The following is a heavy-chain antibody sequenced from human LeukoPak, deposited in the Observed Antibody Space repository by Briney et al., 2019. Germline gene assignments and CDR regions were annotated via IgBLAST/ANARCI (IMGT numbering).Heavy chain of an antibody. CDR3: AKEPREYCSSTSCPNWFDS. CDR1: GFTFNNYA. V-gene: IGHV3-23*01. CDR2: ISASGGTT. J-gene: IGHJ5*01. D-gene: IGHD2-2*01. Sequence: SGGSLRLSCAASGFTFNNYAMSWVGQAPGKGQEWLSAISASGGTTYYADSVKGRFTISRDNSENTLFLQMNSLRAEDTAVYYCAKEPREYCSSTSCPNWFDSWGQGTLVTVS.